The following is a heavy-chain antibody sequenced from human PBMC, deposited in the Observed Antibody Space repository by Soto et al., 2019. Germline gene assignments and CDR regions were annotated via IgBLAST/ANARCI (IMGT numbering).Heavy chain of an antibody. CDR1: GCTFSSYA. CDR3: ARGKESYVDY. CDR2: IIPIFGTA. Sequence: QVQLVQSGAEVKKPGSSVKVSCKASGCTFSSYAISCVRQAPVQGLEWMGEIIPIFGTANYAQKFQGRVTLTADESTSTAYMELSRLRSEDTALYYCARGKESYVDYWGQGDLVTVSS. J-gene: IGHJ4*02. V-gene: IGHV1-69*12.